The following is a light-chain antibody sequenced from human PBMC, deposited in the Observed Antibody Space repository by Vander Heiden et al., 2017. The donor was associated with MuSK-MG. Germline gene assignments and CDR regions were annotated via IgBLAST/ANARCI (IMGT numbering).Light chain of an antibody. V-gene: IGLV2-14*01. J-gene: IGLJ1*01. CDR1: SSDVGSSKF. CDR2: EVS. CDR3: NSYTSSGTHV. Sequence: QSALTQPASVSGSPGQSITISCTGSSSDVGSSKFVSWYQQHPGKAPKLMIYEVSHRPPGVSNRFSGSKSGNTASLTVSGRQAEDEADYYCNSYTSSGTHVFGAGTKVSVL.